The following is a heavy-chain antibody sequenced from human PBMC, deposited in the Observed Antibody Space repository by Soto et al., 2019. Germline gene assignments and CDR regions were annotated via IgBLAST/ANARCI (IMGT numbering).Heavy chain of an antibody. CDR2: ISAYNGNT. J-gene: IGHJ4*02. V-gene: IGHV1-18*04. Sequence: GDSVKVCCKASGYTFTSYGISWVRQAPGQGLEWMGWISAYNGNTNYAQKLQGSVTMTTDTSTRTAYMELRSLRSDDTAVYYCARGQLVPVSPSDYWGQAPLVTGSS. D-gene: IGHD6-6*01. CDR1: GYTFTSYG. CDR3: ARGQLVPVSPSDY.